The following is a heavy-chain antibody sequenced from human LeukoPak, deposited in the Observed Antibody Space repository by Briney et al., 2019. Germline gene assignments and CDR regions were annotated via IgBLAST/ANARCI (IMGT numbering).Heavy chain of an antibody. CDR1: GRSIGSYY. Sequence: SETLSLTCTVSGRSIGSYYWSWIRPPPGKGLEWIGYIYYSGSTNYNPSLKSRVTISVDTSKNQFSLKLSSVTPADTAVYYCARGGSGSYSYYFDYWGQGTLVTVSS. CDR2: IYYSGST. D-gene: IGHD1-26*01. V-gene: IGHV4-59*01. CDR3: ARGGSGSYSYYFDY. J-gene: IGHJ4*02.